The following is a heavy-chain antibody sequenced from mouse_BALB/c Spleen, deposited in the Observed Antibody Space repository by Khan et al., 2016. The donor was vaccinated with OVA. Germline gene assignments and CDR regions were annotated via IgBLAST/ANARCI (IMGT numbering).Heavy chain of an antibody. CDR1: GFSLTNYG. Sequence: VELVESGPGLVAPSQSLSITCTISGFSLTNYGIHWVRQPPGKGLEWLVVIWSDGSTNYNSDLRSRLSISKDNSKSQVFLKMNSLQTDDTARYYCARQPYYHYYVMDYWGQGTSVTVSS. D-gene: IGHD2-10*01. CDR3: ARQPYYHYYVMDY. CDR2: IWSDGST. V-gene: IGHV2-6-1*01. J-gene: IGHJ4*01.